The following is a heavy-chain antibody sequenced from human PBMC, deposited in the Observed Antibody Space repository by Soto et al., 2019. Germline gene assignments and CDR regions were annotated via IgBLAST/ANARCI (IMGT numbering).Heavy chain of an antibody. Sequence: QVQLQQWGAGLLKPSETLSLTCAVYGGSFSGYYWSWIRQPPGKGLEWIGEINHSGSTNYNPSLKRRVTISVDTSKNQFSLKLSSVTAADTAVYYCARIQLWLRGAFDIWGQGTMVTVSS. D-gene: IGHD5-18*01. CDR2: INHSGST. J-gene: IGHJ3*02. CDR3: ARIQLWLRGAFDI. CDR1: GGSFSGYY. V-gene: IGHV4-34*01.